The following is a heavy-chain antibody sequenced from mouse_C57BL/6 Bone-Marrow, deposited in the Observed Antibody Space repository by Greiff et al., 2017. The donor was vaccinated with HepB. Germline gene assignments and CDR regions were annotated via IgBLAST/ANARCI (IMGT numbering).Heavy chain of an antibody. CDR2: INPGSGGT. CDR1: GYAFTNYL. V-gene: IGHV1-54*01. D-gene: IGHD3-1*01. Sequence: QVQLKQSGAELVRPGTSVKVSCKASGYAFTNYLIEWVKQRPGQGLEWIGVINPGSGGTNYNEKFKGKATLTADKSSSTAYMQLSSLTSEDSAVYFCARDLGLWYFDVWGTGTTVTVSS. CDR3: ARDLGLWYFDV. J-gene: IGHJ1*03.